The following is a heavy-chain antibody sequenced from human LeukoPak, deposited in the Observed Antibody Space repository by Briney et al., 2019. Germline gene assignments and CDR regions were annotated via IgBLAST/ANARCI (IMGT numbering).Heavy chain of an antibody. V-gene: IGHV3-30*03. J-gene: IGHJ4*02. CDR2: ISYDGSNK. D-gene: IGHD3-22*01. Sequence: GGSLRLSCAASGFTFSSYGMHWVRQAPGKGLEWVAVISYDGSNKYYAASVKGRFTISRDNSKNTLYLQMNSLRAEDTAVYYCLTYYYDSSGYWIFDYWGQGTLVTVSS. CDR1: GFTFSSYG. CDR3: LTYYYDSSGYWIFDY.